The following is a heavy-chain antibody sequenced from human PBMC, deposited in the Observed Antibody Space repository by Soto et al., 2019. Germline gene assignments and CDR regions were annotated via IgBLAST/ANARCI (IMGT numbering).Heavy chain of an antibody. V-gene: IGHV1-8*01. D-gene: IGHD3-3*01. CDR2: MNPNSGNT. CDR3: ARSSKYYDFWSGYYSSSYYYGMDV. Sequence: ASVKVSCTASGYTFTSYDINWVRQATGQGLEWMGWMNPNSGNTGYAQKFQGRVTMTRNTSISTAYMELSSLRSEDTAVYYCARSSKYYDFWSGYYSSSYYYGMDVWGQGTTVTVSS. CDR1: GYTFTSYD. J-gene: IGHJ6*02.